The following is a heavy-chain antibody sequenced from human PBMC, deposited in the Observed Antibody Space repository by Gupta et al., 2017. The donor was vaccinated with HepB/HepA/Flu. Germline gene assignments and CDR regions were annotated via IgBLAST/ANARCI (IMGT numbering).Heavy chain of an antibody. V-gene: IGHV3-9*01. J-gene: IGHJ4*02. CDR1: GFRFDDYA. D-gene: IGHD1-26*01. CDR3: AKDISPLREDSGAADY. CDR2: INWNSRSI. Sequence: EVQLVESGGGLVQPGGSLRLSWSASGFRFDDYAMQWVRQAPGKGLEWVSGINWNSRSIGYGDSVKGRFTISRDNAKKSLFLQMNSLRIEDTALYYCAKDISPLREDSGAADYWGQGALVTVSS.